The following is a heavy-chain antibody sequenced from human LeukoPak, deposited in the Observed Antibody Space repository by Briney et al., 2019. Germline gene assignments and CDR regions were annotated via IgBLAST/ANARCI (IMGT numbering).Heavy chain of an antibody. CDR2: IYYSGST. D-gene: IGHD3-3*01. CDR3: ARTPITIFAYYYGMDV. V-gene: IGHV4-39*01. CDR1: GGSISSSSYY. Sequence: NASETLSLTCTVSGGSISSSSYYWGWIRQPPGKGLEWIGSIYYSGSTYYNPSLKSRVTISVDTSKNQFSLKLSSVTAADTAVYYCARTPITIFAYYYGMDVWGQGTTVTVSS. J-gene: IGHJ6*02.